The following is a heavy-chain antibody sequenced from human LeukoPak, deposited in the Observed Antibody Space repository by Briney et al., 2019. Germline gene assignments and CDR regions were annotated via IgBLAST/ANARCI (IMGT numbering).Heavy chain of an antibody. CDR2: ISAYNGNT. J-gene: IGHJ6*02. D-gene: IGHD2-15*01. V-gene: IGHV1-18*01. CDR1: GYTFTSYG. Sequence: ASVKVSCKASGYTFTSYGISWVRQAPGQGLEWMGWISAYNGNTNYAQKLQGRVTMTTDTSTSTAYMELRSLRSDDTAVYYCARGRYCSGGSCIYYYYGRDVWGQETTVTVSS. CDR3: ARGRYCSGGSCIYYYYGRDV.